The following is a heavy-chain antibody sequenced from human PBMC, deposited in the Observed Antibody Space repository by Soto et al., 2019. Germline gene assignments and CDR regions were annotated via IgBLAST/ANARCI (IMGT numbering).Heavy chain of an antibody. CDR3: AKDPNGDYVGGFDF. CDR2: ISGNGGRT. Sequence: EVRLVESGGDLVQPGGSLKLSCAASGFTFRIAMSWVRQAPGKGPEWVSGISGNGGRTYYADSVKGLFTISRDNSKSTLYLQMDSLRAEDTAVYCCAKDPNGDYVGGFDFRGQGTMVIVSS. V-gene: IGHV3-23*04. J-gene: IGHJ3*01. CDR1: GFTFRIA. D-gene: IGHD4-17*01.